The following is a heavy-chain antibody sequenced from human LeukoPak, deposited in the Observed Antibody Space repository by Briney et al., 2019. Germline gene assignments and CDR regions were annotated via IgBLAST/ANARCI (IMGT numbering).Heavy chain of an antibody. V-gene: IGHV3-72*01. J-gene: IGHJ4*02. CDR1: GFTFSGHH. Sequence: GGSLRLSCEGSGFTFSGHHMDWVRQAPGMGLEWVGRGPARNKPNSCSTQYATSVRGRFTISRDDSKNSLYLQISSLTTEDTAIYYCTRVLTTDRGWYTFEFWGQGVLVTVSS. D-gene: IGHD6-19*01. CDR2: ARNKPNSCST. CDR3: TRVLTTDRGWYTFEF.